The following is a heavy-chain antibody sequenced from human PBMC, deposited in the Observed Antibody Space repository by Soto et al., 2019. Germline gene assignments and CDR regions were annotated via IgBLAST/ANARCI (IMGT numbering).Heavy chain of an antibody. CDR2: LDQSGGT. V-gene: IGHV4-34*01. Sequence: SETLSLTCAVVGDSLRGQSWNWIRQSPGKGLEWIGELDQSGGTNYNPSLKSRAIISDDTSKNQFSLTLTSVTAADTAVYYCAREHSYGWSGDSLDVWGQGTTVTVSS. CDR3: AREHSYGWSGDSLDV. D-gene: IGHD6-19*01. CDR1: GDSLRGQS. J-gene: IGHJ6*02.